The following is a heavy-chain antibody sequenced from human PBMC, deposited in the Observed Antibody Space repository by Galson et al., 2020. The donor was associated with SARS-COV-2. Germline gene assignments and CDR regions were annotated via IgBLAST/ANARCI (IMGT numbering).Heavy chain of an antibody. CDR1: GFTFSSYA. Sequence: GESLKISCAASGFTFSSYAMHWVRQAPGKGLEWVAVISYDGSNKYYADSVKGRFTISRDNSKNTLYLQMNSLRAEDTAVYYCARVRAIAVAGIDYLRYWGQGTLVTVSS. CDR3: ARVRAIAVAGIDYLRY. CDR2: ISYDGSNK. D-gene: IGHD6-19*01. J-gene: IGHJ4*02. V-gene: IGHV3-30-3*01.